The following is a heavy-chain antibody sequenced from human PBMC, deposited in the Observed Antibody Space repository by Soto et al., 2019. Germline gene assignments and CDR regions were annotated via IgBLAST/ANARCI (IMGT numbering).Heavy chain of an antibody. D-gene: IGHD3-22*01. CDR1: VFTFINAW. J-gene: IGHJ4*02. V-gene: IGHV3-15*01. Sequence: GGSLRLSGAASVFTFINAWMSWVRQAPGKGLEWVGRIKSKTDGGTTDYAAPVKGRFTISRDDSKNTLYLQMNSLKTEDTAVYYCTTVQYYYDSGGYYYSDYWGQGTLVTVSS. CDR2: IKSKTDGGTT. CDR3: TTVQYYYDSGGYYYSDY.